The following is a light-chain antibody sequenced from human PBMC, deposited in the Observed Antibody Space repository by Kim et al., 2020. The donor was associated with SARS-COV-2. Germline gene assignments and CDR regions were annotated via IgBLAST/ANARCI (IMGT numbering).Light chain of an antibody. J-gene: IGLJ1*01. Sequence: QKVPISCSGSTSNIGNNYVSWYQQLPETAPKLLIYDKNKRPSGIPDRFSGSKSGTSATLGITGLQTGDEADYYCGTWDSSLSAFYVFGTGTKVTVL. CDR1: TSNIGNNY. V-gene: IGLV1-51*01. CDR3: GTWDSSLSAFYV. CDR2: DKN.